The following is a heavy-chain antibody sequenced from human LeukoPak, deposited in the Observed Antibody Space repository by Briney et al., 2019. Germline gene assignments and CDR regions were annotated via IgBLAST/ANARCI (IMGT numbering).Heavy chain of an antibody. D-gene: IGHD3-10*01. V-gene: IGHV3-7*01. J-gene: IGHJ4*02. Sequence: GGSLRLSCAASGFTFSSYWMSWVRQAPGKGLEWVANIKQDGSEKYYVDSVKGRFTISRDNAKNSLYLQMNSLRAEDTAVYYCARDSEGYWSGKGLDYWGQGTLVTVSS. CDR1: GFTFSSYW. CDR3: ARDSEGYWSGKGLDY. CDR2: IKQDGSEK.